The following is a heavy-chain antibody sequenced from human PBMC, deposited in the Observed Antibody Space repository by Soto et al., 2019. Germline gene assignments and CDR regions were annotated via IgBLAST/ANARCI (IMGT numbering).Heavy chain of an antibody. CDR1: DYTFSNYA. V-gene: IGHV1-18*01. D-gene: IGHD2-21*02. Sequence: GASVKVSCKASDYTFSNYAISWVRQAPGQGLEWMGWINTYNGNTNYAQKFQGRISMTTETSTSTAYMELRSLRAEDTAVYYCARKPYCGGDCYTYYFDYWGQGTLVTVSS. CDR2: INTYNGNT. CDR3: ARKPYCGGDCYTYYFDY. J-gene: IGHJ4*02.